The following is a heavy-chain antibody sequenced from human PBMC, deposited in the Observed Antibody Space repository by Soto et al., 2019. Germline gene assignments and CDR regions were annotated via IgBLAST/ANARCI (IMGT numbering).Heavy chain of an antibody. CDR3: AKDSRPNYYYGMDV. Sequence: QVQLVESGGGVVQPGRSLRLSCAASGFTFSSYGMHGVRQAPGKGLEWVAVIAYDGSNKYYADSVKGRFTSSRDNSKNTLYLQMNSLRAEDTAVYYCAKDSRPNYYYGMDVWGQGTTVTVSS. CDR2: IAYDGSNK. J-gene: IGHJ6*02. CDR1: GFTFSSYG. V-gene: IGHV3-30*18.